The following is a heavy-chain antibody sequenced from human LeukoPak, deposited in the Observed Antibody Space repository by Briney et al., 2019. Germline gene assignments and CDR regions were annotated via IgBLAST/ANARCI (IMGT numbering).Heavy chain of an antibody. CDR3: AKARLTYYDSSGYGLDY. V-gene: IGHV3-23*01. Sequence: GGSLRLSCAASGFTFSSLAMSWVGKPQGKGLEWVSAFIGSGGSTYYADSVKGRFTISRDNSKNTLYLQMNSLRAEDTAVYYCAKARLTYYDSSGYGLDYWGQGTLVTVSS. D-gene: IGHD3-22*01. CDR2: FIGSGGST. J-gene: IGHJ4*02. CDR1: GFTFSSLA.